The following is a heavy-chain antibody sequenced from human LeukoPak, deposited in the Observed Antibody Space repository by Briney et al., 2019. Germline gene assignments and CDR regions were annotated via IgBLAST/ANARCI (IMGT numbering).Heavy chain of an antibody. V-gene: IGHV3-21*01. CDR3: ARGNIAATGRFDY. Sequence: GGSLRLSCAASGFTFSSYSMNWVRQAPGKGLEWVSSISSSSSYIYYADLVKGRFTISRDNAKNSLYLQMNSLRAEDTAVYYCARGNIAATGRFDYWGQGTLVTVSS. CDR2: ISSSSSYI. CDR1: GFTFSSYS. D-gene: IGHD6-13*01. J-gene: IGHJ4*02.